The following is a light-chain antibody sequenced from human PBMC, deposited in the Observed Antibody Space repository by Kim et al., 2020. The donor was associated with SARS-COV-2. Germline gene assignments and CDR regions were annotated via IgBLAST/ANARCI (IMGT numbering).Light chain of an antibody. J-gene: IGLJ2*01. Sequence: ALGQTVSITCQGDSLRSYYATWYQQKPRQAPILVVYGKNNRPSGILARFSGSSSGNTASLTITGAQAEDEADYYCNSRDSNDNVVFGGGTSLTVL. CDR3: NSRDSNDNVV. CDR1: SLRSYY. V-gene: IGLV3-19*01. CDR2: GKN.